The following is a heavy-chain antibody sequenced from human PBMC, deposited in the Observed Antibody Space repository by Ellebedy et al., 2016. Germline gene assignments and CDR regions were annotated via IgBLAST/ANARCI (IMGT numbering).Heavy chain of an antibody. CDR1: GFCFSRYK. Sequence: GGSLRLSXAASGFCFSRYKMTWVRQAPGKGLEWVANIKPGGSEKYYLDSVEGRFTISRDDAKSAVYLQMTGLRADDTGFYYCARGGIDFDYWGQGALVTVSS. V-gene: IGHV3-7*01. D-gene: IGHD2-21*01. CDR2: IKPGGSEK. J-gene: IGHJ4*02. CDR3: ARGGIDFDY.